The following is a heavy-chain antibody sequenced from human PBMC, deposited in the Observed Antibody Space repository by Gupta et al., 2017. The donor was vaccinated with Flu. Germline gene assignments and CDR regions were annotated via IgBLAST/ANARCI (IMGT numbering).Heavy chain of an antibody. V-gene: IGHV3-43*01. Sequence: VQLLQSGGGVVQPGGSLRLSCEASGFTFDDYSMHWVRQAPGKAVEWVSVVNWDGTYTDYADSVKGRFTISRDNSKNSVYLQVSLLRSDDTAFYYCAKDMGQSQLDYWGQGTLVTVSS. CDR1: GFTFDDYS. CDR3: AKDMGQSQLDY. J-gene: IGHJ4*02. D-gene: IGHD1-1*01. CDR2: VNWDGTYT.